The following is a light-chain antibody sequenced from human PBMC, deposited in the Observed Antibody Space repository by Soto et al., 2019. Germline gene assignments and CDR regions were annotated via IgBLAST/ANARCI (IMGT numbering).Light chain of an antibody. V-gene: IGLV2-11*01. CDR1: GSDVGGYNY. J-gene: IGLJ2*01. CDR3: CSYAGSYTVA. Sequence: QSALTQPRSVSGSPGQSVTISCTGTGSDVGGYNYVSWYQQYPGKAPRLMIYDVTKRPSGVPDRFSGSKSGNTASLTVSGLQAEDEADYCCCSYAGSYTVAFGGGTKLTVL. CDR2: DVT.